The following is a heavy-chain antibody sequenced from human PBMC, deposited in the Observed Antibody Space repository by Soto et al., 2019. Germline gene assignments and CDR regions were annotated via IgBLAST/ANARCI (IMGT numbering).Heavy chain of an antibody. D-gene: IGHD3-10*01. J-gene: IGHJ4*02. CDR3: ARAGFSYGHLLF. V-gene: IGHV4-30-4*01. CDR2: VFYSGAT. Sequence: QVQLKESGPGLVKPSETLSLTCNVSGGPIKTGDYYWNWIRQPPGKGLEWIGYVFYSGATNDSPSLKSRAAISMDTSKNQFSLCLTSVTAADTAVYYCARAGFSYGHLLFWGQGIRVTVST. CDR1: GGPIKTGDYY.